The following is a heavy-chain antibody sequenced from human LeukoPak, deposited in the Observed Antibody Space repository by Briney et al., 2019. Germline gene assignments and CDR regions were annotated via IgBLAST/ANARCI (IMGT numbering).Heavy chain of an antibody. CDR1: GFTFRSYA. V-gene: IGHV3-30-3*01. J-gene: IGHJ6*02. D-gene: IGHD4-11*01. CDR2: ISYDGSNK. Sequence: QPGRSLRLSCAASGFTFRSYAMLWVRQAPGKGLEWVAVISYDGSNKYYADSVKGRFTISRDNSENTLYLQMNSLRAEDTAVYYCARDQTVTTERYDYYYYYGMEVWGQGTTVTASS. CDR3: ARDQTVTTERYDYYYYYGMEV.